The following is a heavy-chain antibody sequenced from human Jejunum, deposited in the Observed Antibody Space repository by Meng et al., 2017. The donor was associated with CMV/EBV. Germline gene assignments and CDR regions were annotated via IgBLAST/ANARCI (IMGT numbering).Heavy chain of an antibody. Sequence: RLSCATSGFTFRTSPVNWVRQAPGKGLEWVSSITSSSNVYYADSVQGRFTISRDNAKSSLYLQMNSLRAEDTAMYYCARNARGSGYWGQGTLVTVSS. D-gene: IGHD3-10*01. CDR2: ITSSSNV. J-gene: IGHJ4*02. CDR3: ARNARGSGY. CDR1: GFTFRTSP. V-gene: IGHV3-69-1*01.